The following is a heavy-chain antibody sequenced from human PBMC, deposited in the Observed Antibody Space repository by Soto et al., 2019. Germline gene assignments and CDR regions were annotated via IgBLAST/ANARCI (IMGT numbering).Heavy chain of an antibody. CDR2: MYHSGSS. D-gene: IGHD2-15*01. CDR1: GGSISSGDYY. V-gene: IGHV4-61*08. Sequence: SGTLSLTCTVSGGSISSGDYYWSWIRQPPGKGLEWIGYMYHSGSSNYNPSLKRRVTISVDTSKNQVSLEVTSVIAADTAVYYCARDHVVETNYGFFDYWGQGILVTVSS. J-gene: IGHJ4*02. CDR3: ARDHVVETNYGFFDY.